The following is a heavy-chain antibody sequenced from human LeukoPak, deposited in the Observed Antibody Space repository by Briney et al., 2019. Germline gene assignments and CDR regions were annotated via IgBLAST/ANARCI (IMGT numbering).Heavy chain of an antibody. CDR1: GFTFSSYA. D-gene: IGHD1-26*01. J-gene: IGHJ4*02. CDR2: ISTSGVST. V-gene: IGHV3-23*01. Sequence: GGSLSLSCAASGFTFSSYAMTWVRQAPGKGLEWVSSISTSGVSTNYAVSVKGRFTISRDNSKTMVYLQMNSLRAEDTAVYYCAKNTSGTYLDYWGQGILVTVSS. CDR3: AKNTSGTYLDY.